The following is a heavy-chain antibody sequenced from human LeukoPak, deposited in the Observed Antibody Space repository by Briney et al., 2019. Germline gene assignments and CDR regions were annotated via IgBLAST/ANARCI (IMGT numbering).Heavy chain of an antibody. J-gene: IGHJ4*02. CDR3: GKGREREYNCLDH. D-gene: IGHD5-24*01. CDR2: IRHDGNNK. CDR1: GFTFSSYG. Sequence: SGGSLRLSCAASGFTFSSYGMHWVRQAPGKGLEWVAFIRHDGNNKYYADSVKGRFTISRDASKNTLDLQMNSLRPEDTAVYYCGKGREREYNCLDHWGQGILVTVSS. V-gene: IGHV3-30*02.